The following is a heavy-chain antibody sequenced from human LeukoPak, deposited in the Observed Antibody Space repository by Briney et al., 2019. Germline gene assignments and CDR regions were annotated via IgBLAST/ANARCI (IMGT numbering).Heavy chain of an antibody. D-gene: IGHD4-23*01. CDR1: GFTFSDYA. CDR3: AKDFYSVTYPRFDY. J-gene: IGHJ4*02. V-gene: IGHV3-23*01. Sequence: GGSQRLSCAASGFTFSDYAMSWVRQAPGKGLEWISAISGTGGSGDSTYYADSVKGRFTISRDNSKITLYLQMNSLRAEDTAVYYCAKDFYSVTYPRFDYWGQGTLVTVSS. CDR2: ISGTGGSGDST.